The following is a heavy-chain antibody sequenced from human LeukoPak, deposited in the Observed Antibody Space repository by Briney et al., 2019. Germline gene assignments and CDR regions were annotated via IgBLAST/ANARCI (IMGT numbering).Heavy chain of an antibody. Sequence: ASVKVSCKASGYTFTSYAMNWVRQAPGQGLEWMGRINPNSGGTNYAQKFQGRVTMTRDTSISTAYMELSRLRSDDTAVYYCARVQDNWNDGFDYWGQGTLVTVSS. D-gene: IGHD1-1*01. CDR2: INPNSGGT. J-gene: IGHJ4*02. CDR1: GYTFTSYA. V-gene: IGHV1-2*06. CDR3: ARVQDNWNDGFDY.